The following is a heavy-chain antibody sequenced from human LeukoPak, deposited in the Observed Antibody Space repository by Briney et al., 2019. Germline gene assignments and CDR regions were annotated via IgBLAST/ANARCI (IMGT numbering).Heavy chain of an antibody. J-gene: IGHJ3*02. D-gene: IGHD6-19*01. CDR2: IYSGGST. V-gene: IGHV3-66*01. Sequence: PGGSLRLSCSASGFTVTNNYMSWVRQAPGKGLEWVSLIYSGGSTYYADSVKGRFTISRDNSKNTLYLQMNSLRAEDTAVYYCARDLYSSGWYRAFDIWGRGTMVTVSS. CDR3: ARDLYSSGWYRAFDI. CDR1: GFTVTNNY.